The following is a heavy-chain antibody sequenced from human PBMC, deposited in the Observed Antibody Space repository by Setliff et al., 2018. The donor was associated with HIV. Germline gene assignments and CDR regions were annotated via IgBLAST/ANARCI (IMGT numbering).Heavy chain of an antibody. CDR3: ARQGLTMNRGVPAPILYYFDY. J-gene: IGHJ4*02. V-gene: IGHV4-34*01. CDR2: INLRGST. CDR1: GGSFSGYH. D-gene: IGHD3-10*01. Sequence: PSETLSLTCAVYGGSFSGYHWNWIRQPPGKGLEWIGEINLRGSTNYNPSLKSRVTMSADTSKNQFSLKLNSVTAADTAVYYCARQGLTMNRGVPAPILYYFDYWGPGILVTVSS.